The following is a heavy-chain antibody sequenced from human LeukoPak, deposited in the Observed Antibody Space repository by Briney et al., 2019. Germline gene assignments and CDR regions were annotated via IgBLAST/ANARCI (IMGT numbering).Heavy chain of an antibody. D-gene: IGHD6-13*01. Sequence: SQTLSLTCTVSRGSISSGAYFWSWIRQHPGKGLEWIGHIYYSGNTYYNPSLKSRVTMSIDRSQNQFSLNLTSVTAADTAVYYCARATSSWYPVGWFDPWGQGTLVTVSS. V-gene: IGHV4-31*03. CDR3: ARATSSWYPVGWFDP. J-gene: IGHJ5*02. CDR2: IYYSGNT. CDR1: RGSISSGAYF.